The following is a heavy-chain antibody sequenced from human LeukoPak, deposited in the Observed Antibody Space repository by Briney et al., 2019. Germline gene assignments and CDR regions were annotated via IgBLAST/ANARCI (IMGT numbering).Heavy chain of an antibody. CDR1: GFTFSSYA. CDR2: ISGSGGST. D-gene: IGHD1-26*01. Sequence: GGSLRLSCAASGFTFSSYAMSWVRQAPGKGLEWVSAISGSGGSTYYADSVKGRFTISRDNSKNTLYLQVNSLRAEDTAVYYCAKARELLGSTDYWGQGTLVTVSS. J-gene: IGHJ4*02. CDR3: AKARELLGSTDY. V-gene: IGHV3-23*01.